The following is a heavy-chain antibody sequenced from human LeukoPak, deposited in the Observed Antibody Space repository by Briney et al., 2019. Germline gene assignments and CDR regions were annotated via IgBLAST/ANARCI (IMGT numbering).Heavy chain of an antibody. D-gene: IGHD1-1*01. J-gene: IGHJ6*02. CDR3: ARGRRYPYGMDV. Sequence: PSETLSLTCAVSGGSISSGGYSWSWIRQPPGKGLEWIGYIYHSGSTYYNPSLKSRVTISVDTSKNQFSLKLSSVTAADTAVYYCARGRRYPYGMDVWGQGTTVTVSS. CDR1: GGSISSGGYS. V-gene: IGHV4-30-2*01. CDR2: IYHSGST.